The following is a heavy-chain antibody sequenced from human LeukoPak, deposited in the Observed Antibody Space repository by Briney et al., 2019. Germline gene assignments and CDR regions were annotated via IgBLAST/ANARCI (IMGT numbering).Heavy chain of an antibody. CDR2: ISAYNGNT. V-gene: IGHV1-18*01. D-gene: IGHD4-23*01. Sequence: GASVKVSCKASGYTFTSYGISWVRQAPGQGLEWMGWISAYNGNTNYAQKLQGRVTMTTDTSTSTAYMELRSLRSDDTAVYYCARDLFLLRWPNQPRGGYFDYWGQGTLVTVSS. CDR1: GYTFTSYG. CDR3: ARDLFLLRWPNQPRGGYFDY. J-gene: IGHJ4*02.